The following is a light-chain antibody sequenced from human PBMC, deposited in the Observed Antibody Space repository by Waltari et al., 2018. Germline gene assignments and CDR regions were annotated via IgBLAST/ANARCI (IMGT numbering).Light chain of an antibody. CDR2: ATS. J-gene: IGKJ4*01. CDR3: QQTYDTPLT. CDR1: RRVSIY. V-gene: IGKV1-39*01. Sequence: DIQMTQSPSSLSASVGCRLTITCRASRRVSIYLNWYQQKPGKAPNLLIYATSALQTGVPSRFSGSGSGTDFTLTITNLQPEDFGIYYCQQTYDTPLTFGAGTKVQLK.